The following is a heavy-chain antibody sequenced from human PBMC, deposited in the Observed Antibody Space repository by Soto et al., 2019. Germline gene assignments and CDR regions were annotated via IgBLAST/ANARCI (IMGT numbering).Heavy chain of an antibody. Sequence: ASVKVSCKTSGDSFNDYYIHWVRQAPGQGLEWMGWINPNGGVTKYAQKFRGRVTVTRDTSIRTVYMELSSLRSDDTAVYYCARESGGATATLDYYYFYMDVWGKGTTVTVSS. D-gene: IGHD5-12*01. CDR2: INPNGGVT. CDR1: GDSFNDYY. J-gene: IGHJ6*03. CDR3: ARESGGATATLDYYYFYMDV. V-gene: IGHV1-2*02.